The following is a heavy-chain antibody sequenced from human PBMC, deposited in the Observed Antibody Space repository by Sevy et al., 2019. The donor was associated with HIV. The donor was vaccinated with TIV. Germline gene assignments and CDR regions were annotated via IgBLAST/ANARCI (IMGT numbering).Heavy chain of an antibody. V-gene: IGHV3-33*08. CDR2: IWNDGSTR. D-gene: IGHD1-26*01. CDR1: GFRFGSQA. CDR3: ARESGSNWYFDL. J-gene: IGHJ2*01. Sequence: GGSLRLSCVGSGFRFGSQAVSWVRQAPGKGLEWLGTIWNDGSTRYYADSVKGRFAISRDNSKNTMYLQMNSLRAEDTAVYSCARESGSNWYFDLWGRGTLVTVSS.